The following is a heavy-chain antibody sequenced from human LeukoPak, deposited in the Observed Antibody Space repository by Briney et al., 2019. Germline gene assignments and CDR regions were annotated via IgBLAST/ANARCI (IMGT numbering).Heavy chain of an antibody. CDR2: ISGSGGST. CDR3: AKSLLGNYYDSSGYRASAFDI. V-gene: IGHV3-23*01. CDR1: GFTFSSYA. J-gene: IGHJ3*02. D-gene: IGHD3-22*01. Sequence: GGSLRLSCAASGFTFSSYAMSWVRQAPGKGLEWVSAISGSGGSTYYADSVKGRFTISRDNSKNTLYLQMNSLRAEDTAVYYCAKSLLGNYYDSSGYRASAFDIWGQGTMVAVSS.